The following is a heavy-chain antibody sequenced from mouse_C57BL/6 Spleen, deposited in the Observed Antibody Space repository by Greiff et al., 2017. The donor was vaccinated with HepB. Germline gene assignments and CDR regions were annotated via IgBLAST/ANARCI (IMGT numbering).Heavy chain of an antibody. V-gene: IGHV1-15*01. J-gene: IGHJ4*01. CDR1: GYTFTDYE. D-gene: IGHD1-1*01. CDR2: IDPETGGT. Sequence: SGAELVRPGASVTLSCKASGYTFTDYEMHWVKQTPVHGLEWIGAIDPETGGTAYNQKFKGKAILTADKSSSTAYMELRSLTSEDSAVYYCTRPVVHDYAMDYWGQGTSVTVSS. CDR3: TRPVVHDYAMDY.